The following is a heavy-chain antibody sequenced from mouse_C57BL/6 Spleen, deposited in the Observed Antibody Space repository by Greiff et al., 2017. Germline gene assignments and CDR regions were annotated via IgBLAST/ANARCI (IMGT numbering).Heavy chain of an antibody. CDR3: ASLPFAY. J-gene: IGHJ3*01. V-gene: IGHV1-82*01. Sequence: QVQLQQSGPELVKPGASVKIPCKASGYAFSSSWMNWVKQRPGKGLEWIGRIYPGDGDTNYNGKFKGKATLTADKSSSTAYMQLSSLTSEDSAVYFCASLPFAYWGQGTLVTVSA. CDR2: IYPGDGDT. CDR1: GYAFSSSW.